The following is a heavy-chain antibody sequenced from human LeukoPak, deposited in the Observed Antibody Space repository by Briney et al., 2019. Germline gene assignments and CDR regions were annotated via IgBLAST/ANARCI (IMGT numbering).Heavy chain of an antibody. J-gene: IGHJ5*02. CDR2: INPNSGGA. Sequence: ASVKVSCKASGYTFTDYYMHWVRQAPGQGLEWMGWINPNSGGANYAQKFQGGVIMTRDTSISTAYMELSRLRSDDTAVFYCARDSIVLMVYAMPNWFDPWGQGTLVTVSS. V-gene: IGHV1-2*02. D-gene: IGHD2-8*01. CDR3: ARDSIVLMVYAMPNWFDP. CDR1: GYTFTDYY.